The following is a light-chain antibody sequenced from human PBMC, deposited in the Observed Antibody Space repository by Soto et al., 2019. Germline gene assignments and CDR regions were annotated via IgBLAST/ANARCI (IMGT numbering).Light chain of an antibody. CDR1: QSVSSNY. Sequence: EIVFTQSPGTLSLSPGERATLSCRARQSVSSNYLAWYQQKPGRAPRLLIYGASSRDTGIPDRFSGSGSGTDFTLSISRLEPGDFGMYFCHQYGSSPRTFGQGTKVDIK. CDR2: GAS. V-gene: IGKV3-20*01. J-gene: IGKJ1*01. CDR3: HQYGSSPRT.